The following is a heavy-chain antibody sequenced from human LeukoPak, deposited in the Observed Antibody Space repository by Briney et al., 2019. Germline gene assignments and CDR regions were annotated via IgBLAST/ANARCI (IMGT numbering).Heavy chain of an antibody. CDR2: IRASGTGT. CDR1: GFTFSSPA. Sequence: GGSLRLSCAASGFTFSSPAMSWVRQAPGKRLYWVSAIRASGTGTYYADSVKGRFNISRDNSKNTLYLQMNSLRAEDTAVYYCAKEGGTGTRFDYWGQGTLVTVSS. CDR3: AKEGGTGTRFDY. D-gene: IGHD1-7*01. J-gene: IGHJ4*02. V-gene: IGHV3-23*01.